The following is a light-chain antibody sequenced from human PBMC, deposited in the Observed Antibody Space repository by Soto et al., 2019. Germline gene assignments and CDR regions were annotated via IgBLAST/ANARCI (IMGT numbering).Light chain of an antibody. V-gene: IGKV3-20*01. Sequence: EIVLTQSPGTLSLSPGERATLSCRASQSVSSANFAWYQQKPGQAPRLLIYGASSRATGIPDRSSGSGSGTDFTLSISRLEVEDFAVYHCQQYGNAPITFGQGTRLEIK. CDR1: QSVSSAN. CDR3: QQYGNAPIT. J-gene: IGKJ5*01. CDR2: GAS.